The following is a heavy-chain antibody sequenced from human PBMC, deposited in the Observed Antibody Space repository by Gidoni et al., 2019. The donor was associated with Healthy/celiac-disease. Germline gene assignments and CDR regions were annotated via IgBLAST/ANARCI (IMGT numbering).Heavy chain of an antibody. J-gene: IGHJ4*02. D-gene: IGHD5-18*01. CDR2: IIPIFGTE. Sequence: QAQLVQSGAEVKKPGSSVKVPCKASGGTFSSYAISWVRQSPGQGLEWMGGIIPIFGTENYAQKFQGRVTISADEYTDTAYMELSSLRSEDTAVYYCARDLGKYSYGNVDYWGQGTLVTVSS. V-gene: IGHV1-69*01. CDR3: ARDLGKYSYGNVDY. CDR1: GGTFSSYA.